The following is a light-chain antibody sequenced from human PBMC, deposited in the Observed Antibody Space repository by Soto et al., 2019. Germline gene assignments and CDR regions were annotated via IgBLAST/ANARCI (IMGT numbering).Light chain of an antibody. J-gene: IGLJ1*01. V-gene: IGLV2-11*01. CDR3: CSFAGRVVV. Sequence: QSVLTQPRSVSGSPGQSVTISCTGTSSDVGGYNYVTWYQHHPGKAPKLMISDVNKRASGVSDRFSGSKSGNTASLTISGLQAEDEADYYCCSFAGRVVVFGTGTKLTVL. CDR2: DVN. CDR1: SSDVGGYNY.